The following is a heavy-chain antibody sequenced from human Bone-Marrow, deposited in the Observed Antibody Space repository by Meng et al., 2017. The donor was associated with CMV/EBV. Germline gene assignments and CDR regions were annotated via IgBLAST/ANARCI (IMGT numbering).Heavy chain of an antibody. CDR1: GFSVSSTY. J-gene: IGHJ3*02. Sequence: GESLKMACAAPGFSVSSTYMSWVRQAPGKGLEWVSVIYSGGSTFYANSVKGRFTISRDNSRNTLYLQMNSLRADDTAVYYCARGGWDMYDASNHMWGQGTMVTVSS. D-gene: IGHD4/OR15-4a*01. CDR3: ARGGWDMYDASNHM. V-gene: IGHV3-53*01. CDR2: IYSGGST.